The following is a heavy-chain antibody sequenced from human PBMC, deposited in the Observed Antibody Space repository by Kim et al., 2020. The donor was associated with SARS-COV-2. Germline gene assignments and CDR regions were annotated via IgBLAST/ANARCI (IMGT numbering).Heavy chain of an antibody. CDR2: GNT. J-gene: IGHJ4*02. Sequence: GNTNYAQKLQGRVTMTTDTSTSTAYMELRSLRSDDTAVYYCARVPDYFDYWGQGTLVTVSS. CDR3: ARVPDYFDY. V-gene: IGHV1-18*01.